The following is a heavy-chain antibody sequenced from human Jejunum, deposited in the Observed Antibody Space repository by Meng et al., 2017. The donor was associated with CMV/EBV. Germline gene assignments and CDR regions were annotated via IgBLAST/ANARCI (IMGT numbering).Heavy chain of an antibody. CDR2: IYYSGRA. D-gene: IGHD1-26*01. J-gene: IGHJ5*02. CDR3: ARVYYTNFANWFDP. Sequence: TTNYDWGWIRHPPGKGLEWIGTIYYSGRAYYKQSLNSRVTISVDTSKNQFSLRLRSVTAADTAVYYCARVYYTNFANWFDPWGQGILVTVSS. CDR1: TTNYD. V-gene: IGHV4-39*07.